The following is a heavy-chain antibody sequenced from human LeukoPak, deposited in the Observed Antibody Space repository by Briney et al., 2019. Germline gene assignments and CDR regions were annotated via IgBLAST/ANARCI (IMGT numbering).Heavy chain of an antibody. D-gene: IGHD6-19*01. CDR3: AIAGKQWQAEIDY. V-gene: IGHV3-23*01. CDR1: GFTFSDYA. CDR2: ITTSGDST. J-gene: IGHJ4*02. Sequence: AGGSLRLSCAASGFTFSDYAMSWVRQAPGKGLEWVSGITTSGDSTYYADSVKGRFTVSRDNSGNTVFLQMNSLRAEDTGLYYCAIAGKQWQAEIDYWGQGTLVTVSS.